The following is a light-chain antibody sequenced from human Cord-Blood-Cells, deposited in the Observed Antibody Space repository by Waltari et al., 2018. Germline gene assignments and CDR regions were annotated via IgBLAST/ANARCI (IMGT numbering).Light chain of an antibody. CDR1: QGIRND. CDR3: LQDYNYPYT. CDR2: AAS. Sequence: AIQMTQSPSSLSASVGDRVTITCRASQGIRNDLGRYQQKPGKAHKLLIYAASSLQSGVPSRFSGSGSGTDFTLTISSLQPEDFATYYCLQDYNYPYTFGQGTKLEIK. V-gene: IGKV1-6*01. J-gene: IGKJ2*01.